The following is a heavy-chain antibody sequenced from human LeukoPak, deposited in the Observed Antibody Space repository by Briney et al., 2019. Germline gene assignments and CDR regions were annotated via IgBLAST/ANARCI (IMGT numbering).Heavy chain of an antibody. CDR2: IYSGGAI. Sequence: PGGSLRLSCVASGFAVCSNYMSWVRQAPGKGLEWVSLIYSGGAIRYADSVKGRFTISRDSSKNTLFLQMNDLTVEDTARYYCARRPGNWGQGILVTVSS. J-gene: IGHJ4*02. CDR1: GFAVCSNY. CDR3: ARRPGN. V-gene: IGHV3-53*01. D-gene: IGHD1-14*01.